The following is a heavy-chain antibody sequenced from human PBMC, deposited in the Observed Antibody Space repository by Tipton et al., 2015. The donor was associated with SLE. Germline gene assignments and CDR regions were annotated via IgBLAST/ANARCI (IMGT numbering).Heavy chain of an antibody. V-gene: IGHV1-69*04. CDR1: GVTLSNTI. Sequence: QSGAEVKKPGSSVKVSCMVSGVTLSNTIISWVRQAPGQGLEWMGRVIPMLKKIDYAQRFRDRVTISADTFTNTAYMEMSSLRAEDTAVYYCARDLRPTVSLFGGASVPAGLDVWGQGTPVTVCS. D-gene: IGHD3-3*01. J-gene: IGHJ6*02. CDR3: ARDLRPTVSLFGGASVPAGLDV. CDR2: VIPMLKKI.